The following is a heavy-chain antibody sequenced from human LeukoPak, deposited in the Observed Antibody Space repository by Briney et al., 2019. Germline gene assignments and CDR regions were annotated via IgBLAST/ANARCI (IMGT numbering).Heavy chain of an antibody. CDR2: LRGNGGST. CDR3: AKSVTAAGTYAFDI. CDR1: GFTFSSYS. J-gene: IGHJ3*02. V-gene: IGHV3-23*01. Sequence: GGSLRLSCAASGFTFSSYSMNWVRQAPGKGLEWASSLRGNGGSTEYVDSVRGRFVISRDNSRNTLYLQMNSLRAEDTAVYYCAKSVTAAGTYAFDIWGQGTVVTVSS. D-gene: IGHD6-13*01.